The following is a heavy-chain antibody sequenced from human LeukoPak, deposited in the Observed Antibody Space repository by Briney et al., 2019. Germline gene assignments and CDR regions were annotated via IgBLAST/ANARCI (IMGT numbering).Heavy chain of an antibody. V-gene: IGHV1-46*01. CDR2: INPSGGST. D-gene: IGHD6-6*01. J-gene: IGHJ6*03. CDR3: ASGGGAARPAYYYVDV. Sequence: ASVKVSCKASGYTFTSYHMHWVRQAPGQGLEWMGIINPSGGSTSYAQKFQGRVTMTRDMSTSTVYMELSSLRSEDTAVYYCASGGGAARPAYYYVDVWGKGTTVTVSS. CDR1: GYTFTSYH.